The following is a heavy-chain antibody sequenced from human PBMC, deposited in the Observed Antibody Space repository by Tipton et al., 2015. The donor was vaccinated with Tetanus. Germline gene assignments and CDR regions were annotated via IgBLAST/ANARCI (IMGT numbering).Heavy chain of an antibody. CDR3: ARERGVDTAHMDV. D-gene: IGHD5-18*01. V-gene: IGHV4-30-4*01. CDR2: IYYSGST. J-gene: IGHJ6*02. CDR1: GGSISSGDYY. Sequence: RSLRLSCTVSGGSISSGDYYWSWIRQPPGKGLEWIGYIYYSGSTYYNPSLKSRVTISVDTSKNQFSLKLSSVTAADTAVYYCARERGVDTAHMDVWGQGTTVTVSS.